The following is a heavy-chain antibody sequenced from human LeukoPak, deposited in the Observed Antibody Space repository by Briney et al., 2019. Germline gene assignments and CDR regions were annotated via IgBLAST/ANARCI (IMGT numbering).Heavy chain of an antibody. D-gene: IGHD6-13*01. CDR2: ISNDGSNK. V-gene: IGHV3-30*12. Sequence: GGSLRLSCAASGFTFSSYGMHWVRQAPGKGLEWVAVISNDGSNKYYADSVKGRFTISRDNAKNTLYLQMNSLRAEDTAVYYCARARSPSRQRGMEDAFDIWGQGTMVTVSS. J-gene: IGHJ3*02. CDR3: ARARSPSRQRGMEDAFDI. CDR1: GFTFSSYG.